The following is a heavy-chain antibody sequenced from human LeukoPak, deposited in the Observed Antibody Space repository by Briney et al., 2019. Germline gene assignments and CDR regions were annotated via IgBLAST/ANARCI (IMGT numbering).Heavy chain of an antibody. CDR3: ARGVGATFGN. D-gene: IGHD1-26*01. CDR2: INHSGST. CDR1: GGSFSGYY. Sequence: SETLSLTCAVYGGSFSGYYWSWIRQPPGKGLEWIGEINHSGSTNYNPSLKSRVTISVDTSKNQFSLKLRSVTAADTAVYYCARGVGATFGNWGQGTLVTVSS. J-gene: IGHJ4*02. V-gene: IGHV4-34*01.